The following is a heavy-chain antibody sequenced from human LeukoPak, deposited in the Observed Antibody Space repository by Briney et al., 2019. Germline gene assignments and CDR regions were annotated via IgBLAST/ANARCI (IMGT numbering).Heavy chain of an antibody. J-gene: IGHJ4*02. CDR2: ISGSGGST. CDR1: GFTFSSYA. CDR3: AKEGLAVAGTFEGY. Sequence: HPGGSLRLSCAASGFTFSSYAMSWVRQAPGKGLEWVSAISGSGGSTYYADSVKGRFTISRDNSKNTLYLQTNSLRAEDTAVYYCAKEGLAVAGTFEGYWGQGTLVTVSS. D-gene: IGHD6-19*01. V-gene: IGHV3-23*01.